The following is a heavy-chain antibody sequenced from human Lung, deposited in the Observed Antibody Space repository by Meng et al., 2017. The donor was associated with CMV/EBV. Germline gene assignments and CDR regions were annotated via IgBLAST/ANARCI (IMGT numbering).Heavy chain of an antibody. CDR3: AKDGHTSAWNNCYYNGMDV. Sequence: GESXKISCEASGFTFSSYVMSWVRQAPGKGLEWVSGISGSGGTTNYADSVKGRFTIPRDNSKNTLYLQMNSLGAEDTAIYYCAKDGHTSAWNNCYYNGMDVWXQGTTVTVSS. D-gene: IGHD1/OR15-1a*01. CDR2: ISGSGGTT. CDR1: GFTFSSYV. J-gene: IGHJ6*02. V-gene: IGHV3-23*01.